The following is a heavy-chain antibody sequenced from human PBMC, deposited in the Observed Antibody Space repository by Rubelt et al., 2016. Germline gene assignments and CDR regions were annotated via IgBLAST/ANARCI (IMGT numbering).Heavy chain of an antibody. CDR3: TTDGVQLRYCSGGSCYSSWFDP. Sequence: APGKGLEWVGRIKSKTDGGTTDYAAPVKGRFTISRDDSKNTLYLQMNSLKTEDTAVYYCTTDGVQLRYCSGGSCYSSWFDPWGQGTLVTVSS. CDR2: IKSKTDGGTT. J-gene: IGHJ5*02. V-gene: IGHV3-15*07. D-gene: IGHD2-15*01.